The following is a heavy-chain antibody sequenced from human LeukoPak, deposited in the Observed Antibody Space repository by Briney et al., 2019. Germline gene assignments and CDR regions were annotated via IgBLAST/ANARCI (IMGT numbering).Heavy chain of an antibody. CDR3: ARGSGSSSWYVWLFDY. CDR1: GGSISSSSYY. D-gene: IGHD6-13*01. Sequence: KPSETLSLTCTVSGGSISSSSYYWGWIRQPPGKGLEWIGSIYYSGSTYYNPSLKSRVTISVDTSKNQFSLKLSSVTAADTAVYYCARGSGSSSWYVWLFDYWGQGTLVTVSS. CDR2: IYYSGST. V-gene: IGHV4-39*01. J-gene: IGHJ4*02.